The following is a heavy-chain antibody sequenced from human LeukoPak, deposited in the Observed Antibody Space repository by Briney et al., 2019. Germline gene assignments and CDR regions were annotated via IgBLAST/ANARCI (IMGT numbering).Heavy chain of an antibody. CDR1: GFTFSTFA. D-gene: IGHD3-10*01. J-gene: IGHJ4*02. Sequence: TGGSLRLSCAASGFTFSTFAMIWVRQPPGKGLEWVSSIFPSGGEIHYADSVRGRFTISRDNSKNTLYLQMNSLRAEDTAVYYCAKDVLLWFGELLDGDYWGQGTLVTVSS. CDR2: IFPSGGEI. CDR3: AKDVLLWFGELLDGDY. V-gene: IGHV3-23*01.